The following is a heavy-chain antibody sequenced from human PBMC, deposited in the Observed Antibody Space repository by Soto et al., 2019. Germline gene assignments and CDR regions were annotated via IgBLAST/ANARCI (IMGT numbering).Heavy chain of an antibody. D-gene: IGHD1-26*01. V-gene: IGHV4-39*01. CDR3: ARMAYSGSYIDY. CDR2: IYYSGST. J-gene: IGHJ4*02. CDR1: GGSISSSSYY. Sequence: QLQLQESGPGLVKPSETLSLTCTVSGGSISSSSYYWGWIRQPPGKGLEWIGSIYYSGSTYYNPSLKSRVTISVDTSKNQFSLKLSSVTAADTAVYYCARMAYSGSYIDYWGQGTLVTVSS.